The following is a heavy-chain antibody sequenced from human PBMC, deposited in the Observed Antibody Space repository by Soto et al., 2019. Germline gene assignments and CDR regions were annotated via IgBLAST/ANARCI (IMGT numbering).Heavy chain of an antibody. Sequence: PGGSLRLSCAASGFTFSDYYMSWIRQAPGKGLEWVSYISSSSSYTNYADSVKGRFTISRDNAKNSLYLQMNSLRAEDTAVYYCARESNWNRIDYWGQGTLVTVSS. CDR3: ARESNWNRIDY. J-gene: IGHJ4*02. V-gene: IGHV3-11*06. CDR1: GFTFSDYY. CDR2: ISSSSSYT. D-gene: IGHD1-20*01.